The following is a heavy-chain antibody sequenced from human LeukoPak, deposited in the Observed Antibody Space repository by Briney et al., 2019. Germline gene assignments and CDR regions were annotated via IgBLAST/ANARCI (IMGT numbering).Heavy chain of an antibody. J-gene: IGHJ4*02. D-gene: IGHD4-17*01. CDR2: ISDDGTNN. V-gene: IGHV3-30*18. CDR1: GFSFINYG. Sequence: GGSLRLSCAASGFSFINYGMHWVRQAPGNGLEGVAVISDDGTNNYYADSVKGRFTTSRDNSKHTPYLQMNSLKTDDTAVYYCANYADYQYFDYWGQGTPVTVSS. CDR3: ANYADYQYFDY.